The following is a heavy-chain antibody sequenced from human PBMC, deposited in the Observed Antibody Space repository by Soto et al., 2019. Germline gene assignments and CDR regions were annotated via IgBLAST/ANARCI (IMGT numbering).Heavy chain of an antibody. CDR1: GYTFTSYG. J-gene: IGHJ4*02. CDR3: ARAEGQQLVSGVDY. Sequence: ASVKVSCKASGYTFTSYGISWVRQAPGQGLEWMGWISAYNGNTNYAQKLQGRVTMTTDTSTSTAYMELRSLRSDDTAVYYCARAEGQQLVSGVDYWGQGTLVTVSS. V-gene: IGHV1-18*01. D-gene: IGHD6-13*01. CDR2: ISAYNGNT.